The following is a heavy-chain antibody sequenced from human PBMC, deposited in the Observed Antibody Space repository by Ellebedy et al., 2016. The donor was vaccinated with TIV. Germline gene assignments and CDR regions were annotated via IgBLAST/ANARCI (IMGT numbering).Heavy chain of an antibody. CDR3: AKVFEGASMVRGVSYYYYGMDV. CDR1: GFTFDDYA. D-gene: IGHD3-10*01. CDR2: ISGSGTRT. Sequence: GESLKISCAASGFTFDDYAMTWVRQAPGKGLEWVSLISGSGTRTFYADSVRGRCTISRDNSRSTVSLQMNTLRAEDTAVYYCAKVFEGASMVRGVSYYYYGMDVWGQGTAVTVSS. V-gene: IGHV3-23*01. J-gene: IGHJ6*02.